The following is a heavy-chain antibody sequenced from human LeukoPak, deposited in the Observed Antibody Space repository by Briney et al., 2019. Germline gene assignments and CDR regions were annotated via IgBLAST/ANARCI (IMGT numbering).Heavy chain of an antibody. J-gene: IGHJ4*02. D-gene: IGHD2-21*02. Sequence: ASVKVSCKASGGTFSSYAISWVRQAPGQGLEWVGRIIPIYNPVDYTQRFQGRVTITADESTNTVYLELSRLRYDDTAVYYCAREPLGCGGDCHFDYWGQGTLVTVSS. CDR2: IIPIYNPV. CDR1: GGTFSSYA. V-gene: IGHV1-69*13. CDR3: AREPLGCGGDCHFDY.